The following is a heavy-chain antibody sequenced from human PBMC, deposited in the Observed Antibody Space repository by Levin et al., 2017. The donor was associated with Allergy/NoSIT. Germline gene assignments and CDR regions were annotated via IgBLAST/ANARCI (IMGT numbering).Heavy chain of an antibody. J-gene: IGHJ4*02. CDR3: AREGLREALDF. CDR1: GFTFSSYS. D-gene: IGHD4-17*01. CDR2: ISTSSSTI. Sequence: GESLKISCAASGFTFSSYSMNWVRQAPGKGLEWISYISTSSSTIYYADSVKGRFTISRDNAKNSLYLQMNSLRAEDTAVYYCAREGLREALDFWGQGTLVTVSS. V-gene: IGHV3-48*01.